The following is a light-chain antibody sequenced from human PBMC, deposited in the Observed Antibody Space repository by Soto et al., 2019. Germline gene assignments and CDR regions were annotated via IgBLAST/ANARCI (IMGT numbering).Light chain of an antibody. J-gene: IGLJ2*01. V-gene: IGLV1-44*01. CDR1: SSNIGTNT. CDR2: RNN. Sequence: LTQPPSASGTPGQRVTVSCSGSSSNIGTNTVSWYQQLPGTAPKLLISRNNQRPSGVPDRFSGSKSGTSASLAISGLQSEDEADYYCAAWDDSLNGPVFGGGTKLTVL. CDR3: AAWDDSLNGPV.